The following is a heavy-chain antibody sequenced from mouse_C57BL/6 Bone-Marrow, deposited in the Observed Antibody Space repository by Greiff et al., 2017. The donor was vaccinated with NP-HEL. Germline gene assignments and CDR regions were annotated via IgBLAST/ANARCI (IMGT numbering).Heavy chain of an antibody. D-gene: IGHD1-1*01. CDR2: INPNNGGT. CDR3: ARKWTTVVAKDAMDY. V-gene: IGHV1-26*01. CDR1: GYTFTDYY. J-gene: IGHJ4*01. Sequence: VQLQQSGPELVKPGASVKISCKASGYTFTDYYMNWVKQSHGKSLEWIGDINPNNGGTSYNQKFKGKATLTVDKSSSTAYMELRSLTSEDSAVYYCARKWTTVVAKDAMDYWGQGTSVTVSS.